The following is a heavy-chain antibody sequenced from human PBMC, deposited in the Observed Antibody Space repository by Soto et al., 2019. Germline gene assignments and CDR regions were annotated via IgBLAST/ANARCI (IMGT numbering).Heavy chain of an antibody. CDR1: GYTDNTYG. CDR3: ATVNPYYYVQL. D-gene: IGHD4-17*01. J-gene: IGHJ2*01. V-gene: IGHV1-18*01. Sequence: QVQLVQSGTEVKKPGASVKVSCKASGYTDNTYGITWVRQAPGQGLEWMGWISAYNGNTNYAQKFQGRVTMTADTSTSTGYMERRSLTSDDTAVYYCATVNPYYYVQLCGRGTLVTVSS. CDR2: ISAYNGNT.